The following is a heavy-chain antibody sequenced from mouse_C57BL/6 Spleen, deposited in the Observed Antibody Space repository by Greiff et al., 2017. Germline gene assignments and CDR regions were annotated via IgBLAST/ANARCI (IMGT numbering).Heavy chain of an antibody. CDR2: IYPGSGST. J-gene: IGHJ2*01. CDR1: GYTFTSYW. Sequence: QVQLQQPGAELVKPGASVKMSCKASGYTFTSYWITWVKQRPGQGLEWIGDIYPGSGSTNYNEKFKSKATLTVDTSSSTAYMQLSSLTSEDSAVYYCARGYYYGSPCAYWGQGTTLTVSS. CDR3: ARGYYYGSPCAY. V-gene: IGHV1-55*01. D-gene: IGHD1-1*01.